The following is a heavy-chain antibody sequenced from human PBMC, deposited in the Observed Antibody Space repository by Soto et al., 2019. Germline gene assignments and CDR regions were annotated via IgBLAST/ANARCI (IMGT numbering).Heavy chain of an antibody. J-gene: IGHJ6*02. Sequence: EVQLVESGGDLVQPGGSLRLSCAASGFTFKSHDVNWVRQAPGKGLEWVSYISSGGSTIYYADSVRGRFTISRDNAKNSLYLQMNSLRAEDTAVYYCARDPSSAYYSAGYYYYHGMDVWGQGTTVTVSS. D-gene: IGHD3-22*01. V-gene: IGHV3-48*03. CDR3: ARDPSSAYYSAGYYYYHGMDV. CDR2: ISSGGSTI. CDR1: GFTFKSHD.